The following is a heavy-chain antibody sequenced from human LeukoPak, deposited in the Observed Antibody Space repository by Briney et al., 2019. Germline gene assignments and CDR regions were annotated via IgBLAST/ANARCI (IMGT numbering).Heavy chain of an antibody. CDR2: INTNTGNP. J-gene: IGHJ6*02. D-gene: IGHD3-10*02. CDR1: GYTFTSYG. Sequence: ASVKVSCKASGYTFTSYGISWVRQAPGQGLEWMGWINTNTGNPTYVQGFTGRFVFSLDTSVSTAYLQISSLKAEDTAVYYCARAMSGSYYYYYAMDVWGQGTTVTVSS. CDR3: ARAMSGSYYYYYAMDV. V-gene: IGHV7-4-1*02.